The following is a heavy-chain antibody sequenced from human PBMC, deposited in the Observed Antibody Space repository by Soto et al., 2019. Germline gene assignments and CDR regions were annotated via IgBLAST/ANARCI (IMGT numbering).Heavy chain of an antibody. V-gene: IGHV3-23*01. CDR3: AKVPKQYYGSAAEADYYNGMDV. CDR1: GFTFSSYA. D-gene: IGHD3-10*01. J-gene: IGHJ6*02. Sequence: EVQLLESGGGLVQPGGSLRLSCAASGFTFSSYAMSWVRQAPGKGLEWVSAISGRGGSTYYADSVKGRFTISRDNSKSTLYLQMNSLRAKDTAVYYCAKVPKQYYGSAAEADYYNGMDVWGQGTTVTVSS. CDR2: ISGRGGST.